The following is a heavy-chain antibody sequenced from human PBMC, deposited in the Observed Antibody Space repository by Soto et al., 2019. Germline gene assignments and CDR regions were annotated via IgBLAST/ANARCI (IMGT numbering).Heavy chain of an antibody. D-gene: IGHD3-10*01. Sequence: HVQLEQSGAEVKKPGSSVKVSCKASGGTLSDHGVAWLRQAPGQGLEWMGGTIPVFNTAKYAQKFQGRVTVTADKFTNIAYMELSSLRSEDTAFYFCALGVYGSGNYYTGPSAFAIWGQGTMVIVSS. J-gene: IGHJ3*02. CDR2: TIPVFNTA. CDR3: ALGVYGSGNYYTGPSAFAI. V-gene: IGHV1-69*06. CDR1: GGTLSDHG.